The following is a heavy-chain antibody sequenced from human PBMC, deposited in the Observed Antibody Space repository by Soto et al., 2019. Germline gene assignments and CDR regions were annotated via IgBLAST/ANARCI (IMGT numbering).Heavy chain of an antibody. Sequence: GGSLRLSCAASGFTFSTYSMNWVRQAPGKGLEWIAYIDADSDNIFYADSVKGRFTISRDDAKNSLYLQMNSLRGEDTAMYYCARLYYDYVWGQGTTVTVSS. CDR3: ARLYYDYV. D-gene: IGHD3-3*01. J-gene: IGHJ6*02. V-gene: IGHV3-48*01. CDR1: GFTFSTYS. CDR2: IDADSDNI.